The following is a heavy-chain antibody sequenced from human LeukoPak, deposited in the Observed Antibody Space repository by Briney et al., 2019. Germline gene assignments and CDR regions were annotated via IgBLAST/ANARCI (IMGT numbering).Heavy chain of an antibody. CDR1: GGTFSSYA. CDR2: IIPIFGTA. D-gene: IGHD3-22*01. Sequence: ASVKVSCKASGGTFSSYAISWVRQASGQGLEWMGGIIPIFGTANYAQKFQGRVTITADESTSTAYMELSSLRSEDTAVYYCASGRDSSGYYGQLDCWGQGTLVTVSS. V-gene: IGHV1-69*13. J-gene: IGHJ4*02. CDR3: ASGRDSSGYYGQLDC.